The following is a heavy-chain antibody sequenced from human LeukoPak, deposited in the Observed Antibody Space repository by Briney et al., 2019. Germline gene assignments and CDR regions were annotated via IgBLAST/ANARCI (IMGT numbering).Heavy chain of an antibody. CDR3: ARGVPYYYDSSGYYYVPYFDY. J-gene: IGHJ4*02. Sequence: GESLKISCKGSGYSFTSYWIGWVRQMPGKGLEWMGIIYPGDSDTRYSPSFQGQVTISADKSISTAYLQWSSLKVSDTAMYYCARGVPYYYDSSGYYYVPYFDYWGQGTLVTVSS. CDR2: IYPGDSDT. V-gene: IGHV5-51*01. D-gene: IGHD3-22*01. CDR1: GYSFTSYW.